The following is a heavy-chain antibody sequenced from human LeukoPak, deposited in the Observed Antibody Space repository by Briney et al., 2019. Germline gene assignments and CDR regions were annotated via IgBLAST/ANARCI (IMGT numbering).Heavy chain of an antibody. CDR2: ISAYNGNT. D-gene: IGHD3-3*01. CDR1: GYTFTSYG. V-gene: IGHV1-18*01. J-gene: IGHJ4*02. CDR3: ARDERLLSFLK. Sequence: ASVKVSCKASGYTFTSYGISRVRQAPGQGLEWMGWISAYNGNTNYAQKLQGRVTMTTDTSTSTAYMELRSLRSDDTAIYYCARDERLLSFLKWGQGTLVAVSS.